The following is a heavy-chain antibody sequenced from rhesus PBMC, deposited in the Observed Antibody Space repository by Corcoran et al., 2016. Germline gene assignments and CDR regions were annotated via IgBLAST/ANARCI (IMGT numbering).Heavy chain of an antibody. J-gene: IGHJ4*01. V-gene: IGHV4-93*02. CDR1: GGSISSSNW. Sequence: QVQLQESGPAVVKPSETLSLTCAVSGGSISSSNWWSWIRQSPGKGLEWIGGIYGSGGSTEYNPSLKSRVTISIDTSKNQFSLKLSSVTAAYTAVYYCARHYSSGCDYWGQGVLVTVSS. CDR2: IYGSGGST. D-gene: IGHD6-31*01. CDR3: ARHYSSGCDY.